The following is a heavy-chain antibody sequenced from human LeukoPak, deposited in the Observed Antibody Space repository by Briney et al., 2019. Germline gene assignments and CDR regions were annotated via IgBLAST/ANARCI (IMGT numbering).Heavy chain of an antibody. CDR3: AKDRRYGSGLGAFDI. V-gene: IGHV3-23*01. CDR1: VFAFSNYS. J-gene: IGHJ3*02. D-gene: IGHD6-19*01. Sequence: GGSVRLSCAASVFAFSNYSMSWVRHAPWKGLEWVSSLSGSGGTTYYADSVKGRFTISRDNSKNTLYLQMNSLRAEDSAIYYCAKDRRYGSGLGAFDIWGQGTMVAVSS. CDR2: LSGSGGTT.